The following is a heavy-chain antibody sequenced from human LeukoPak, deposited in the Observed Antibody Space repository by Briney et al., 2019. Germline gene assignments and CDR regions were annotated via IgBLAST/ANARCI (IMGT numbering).Heavy chain of an antibody. D-gene: IGHD2-2*01. CDR1: GFTFDDYA. CDR2: ISWKSDII. CDR3: VKSFYASPPAGMDV. Sequence: GGSLRLSCAASGFTFDDYAMHWVRQVPGKGLEWVSTISWKSDIIGYADSVKGRFTISRGNAKSSLYLQMNSLRVEDTALYYCVKSFYASPPAGMDVWGQGTTVTVSS. V-gene: IGHV3-9*01. J-gene: IGHJ6*02.